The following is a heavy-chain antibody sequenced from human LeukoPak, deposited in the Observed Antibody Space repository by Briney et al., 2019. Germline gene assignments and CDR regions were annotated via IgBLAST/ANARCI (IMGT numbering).Heavy chain of an antibody. CDR3: AREPRPVGATSFGYYFDY. Sequence: GASVKVSCKASGYTFTSYYIHWVRQAPGQGLEWMGIINPSGGTTVYAQNLQGRVIMTRDTSTSTVHMDLSSLRSEDAAVYYCAREPRPVGATSFGYYFDYWGQGTLVTVSS. J-gene: IGHJ4*02. V-gene: IGHV1-46*01. CDR2: INPSGGTT. D-gene: IGHD1-26*01. CDR1: GYTFTSYY.